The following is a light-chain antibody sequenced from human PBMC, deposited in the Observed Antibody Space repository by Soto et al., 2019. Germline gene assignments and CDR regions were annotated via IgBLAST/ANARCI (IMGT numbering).Light chain of an antibody. CDR3: SSYTSSSTRL. CDR2: EVS. CDR1: SSDVGSYNL. Sequence: QSVLTQPASVSGSPGQSITISCTGTSSDVGSYNLVSWYQQHPGKAPKLMIYEVSNRPSGVSNRFSGSKSGNTASLTISGLQAEDEADYYCSSYTSSSTRLFGTGTKVTGL. J-gene: IGLJ1*01. V-gene: IGLV2-14*02.